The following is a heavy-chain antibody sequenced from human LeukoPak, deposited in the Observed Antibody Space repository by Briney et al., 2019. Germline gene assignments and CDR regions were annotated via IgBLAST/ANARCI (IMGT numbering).Heavy chain of an antibody. CDR1: GGSFSGYY. D-gene: IGHD2-15*01. V-gene: IGHV4-34*01. Sequence: PSETLSLTCAVYGGSFSGYYWSWTRQPPGKGLEWIGEINHSGSTNYNPSLKSRVTISVDTSKNQFSLKLSSVTAADTAVYYCASTHYPYYYYGMDVWGQGTTVTVSS. CDR2: INHSGST. J-gene: IGHJ6*02. CDR3: ASTHYPYYYYGMDV.